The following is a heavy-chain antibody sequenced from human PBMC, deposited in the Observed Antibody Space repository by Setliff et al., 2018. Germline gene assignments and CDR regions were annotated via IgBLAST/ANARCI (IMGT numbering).Heavy chain of an antibody. CDR3: ARAPRYFDPTGSYFDF. CDR2: TYYSGNT. J-gene: IGHJ4*02. Sequence: LSLTCTVSGASVSGNSYYWGWIRQPPGKGLEWIASTYYSGNTYYNPSLKSRVTISVDTSKNQFSLKLTSVTAADTAVYYCARAPRYFDPTGSYFDFWGQRTLVTVSS. CDR1: GASVSGNSYY. V-gene: IGHV4-39*07. D-gene: IGHD3-22*01.